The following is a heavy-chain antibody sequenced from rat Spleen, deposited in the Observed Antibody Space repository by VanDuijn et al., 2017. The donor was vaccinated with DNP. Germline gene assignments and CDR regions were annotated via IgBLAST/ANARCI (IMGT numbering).Heavy chain of an antibody. CDR1: GFNFNDYW. J-gene: IGHJ2*01. Sequence: EVKLVESGGGLVQPGSSLKLSCVASGFNFNDYWMGWVRQAPGKGLEWIGEINKDSSTIDYNPSLKDKFTVSRDNVQNTLYLQMSKLGSEDTAIYYCASGPNYGAYSDYFNYWGQGVMVTVSS. D-gene: IGHD1-11*01. CDR3: ASGPNYGAYSDYFNY. CDR2: INKDSSTI. V-gene: IGHV4-2*01.